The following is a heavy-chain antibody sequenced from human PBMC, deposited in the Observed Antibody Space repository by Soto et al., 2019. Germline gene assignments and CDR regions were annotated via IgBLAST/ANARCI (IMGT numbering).Heavy chain of an antibody. D-gene: IGHD3-22*01. J-gene: IGHJ4*02. CDR2: IYSGGRT. V-gene: IGHV3-53*02. Sequence: EVQLVETGGGLIQPGGSLRLSCAASGFTVSSNYMSWVRQAPGQGLEWVSFIYSGGRTYYADSVKVRFTISRDNSKNTLYLQKNSLRAEDTAVYYGARGAISSDYFDYWGQGTLVIVSS. CDR3: ARGAISSDYFDY. CDR1: GFTVSSNY.